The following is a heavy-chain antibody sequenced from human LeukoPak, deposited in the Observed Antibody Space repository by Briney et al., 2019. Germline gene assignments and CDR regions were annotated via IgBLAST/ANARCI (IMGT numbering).Heavy chain of an antibody. CDR3: ARESVGDLRDY. Sequence: PGGSLGLSCEGSGFPFSSYEMNWLRQAPGKGLEWVSHIDSGGITIYYADSVKGRFTISRDNAKNSIYLRMDSLRVEDTAIYYCARESVGDLRDYWGQGTAVRLL. J-gene: IGHJ4*02. CDR2: IDSGGITI. CDR1: GFPFSSYE. D-gene: IGHD4-17*01. V-gene: IGHV3-48*03.